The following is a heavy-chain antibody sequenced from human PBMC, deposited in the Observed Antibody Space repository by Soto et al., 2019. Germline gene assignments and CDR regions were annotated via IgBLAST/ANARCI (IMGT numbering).Heavy chain of an antibody. CDR1: GYTFTGYD. V-gene: IGHV1-8*01. CDR3: ARGLSSSWYDYYYYMDV. Sequence: ASVKVSCKASGYTFTGYDINWVRQATGQGLEWMGWMNPNSGNTGYAQKFQGRVTMTRNTSISTAYMELSSLRSEDTAVYYCARGLSSSWYDYYYYMDVWGQGTLVTVSS. D-gene: IGHD6-13*01. CDR2: MNPNSGNT. J-gene: IGHJ6*03.